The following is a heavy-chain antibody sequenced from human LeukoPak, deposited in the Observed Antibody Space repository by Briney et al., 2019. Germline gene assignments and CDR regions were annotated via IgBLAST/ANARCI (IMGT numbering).Heavy chain of an antibody. CDR3: ARAPSEIGGYYPEYFRH. D-gene: IGHD3-22*01. CDR2: IKSDGST. J-gene: IGHJ1*01. CDR1: GITFSTYW. V-gene: IGHV3-74*01. Sequence: PGGSLRLSCAATGITFSTYWMHWVRQAPGKGLVWVSRIKSDGSTNYADSVKGRFTISRDNAKNTVSLQMNSLRPEDTGVYYCARAPSEIGGYYPEYFRHWGQGTLVTVSS.